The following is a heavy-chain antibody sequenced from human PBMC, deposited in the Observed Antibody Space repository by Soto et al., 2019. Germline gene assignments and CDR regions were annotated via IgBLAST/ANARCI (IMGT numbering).Heavy chain of an antibody. J-gene: IGHJ3*02. CDR2: TSAGGFYT. CDR3: ARTVCTGGTCYYGAFEI. Sequence: GGSLRLSCAASGFTFSTHAMGWVRQAPGKGLQWVSLTSAGGFYTFYADSVKGRFTMSKDDSKNTLFLQMSALGAEDSATYHCARTVCTGGTCYYGAFEIWGPGTVVTVSS. D-gene: IGHD2-15*01. V-gene: IGHV3-23*01. CDR1: GFTFSTHA.